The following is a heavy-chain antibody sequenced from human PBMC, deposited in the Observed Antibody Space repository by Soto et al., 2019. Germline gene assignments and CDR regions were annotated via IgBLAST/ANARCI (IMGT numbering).Heavy chain of an antibody. CDR2: IYYSGST. J-gene: IGHJ4*02. V-gene: IGHV4-59*08. CDR3: ARRYYDSSGNTYYFDY. D-gene: IGHD3-22*01. Sequence: SETLSLTCTVSGGSISSYYWSWIRQPPGKGLEWIGYIYYSGSTNYNPSLKSRVTISVDTSKNQFSLKLSSVTAADTAVYYCARRYYDSSGNTYYFDYWGQGTLVTVSS. CDR1: GGSISSYY.